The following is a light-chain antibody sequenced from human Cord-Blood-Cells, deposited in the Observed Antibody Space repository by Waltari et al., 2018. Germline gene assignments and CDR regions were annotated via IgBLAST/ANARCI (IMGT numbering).Light chain of an antibody. CDR3: CSYAGV. CDR1: SSDVGSYNL. Sequence: QSALTQPASVSGSPGQSITISCTGTSSDVGSYNLVSWYQQHPGKAPKLMIYEGSKRPSGVSNRFSGSKSGNMASLTISGLQAEDEADYYCCSYAGVFGGGTKLTVL. V-gene: IGLV2-23*01. CDR2: EGS. J-gene: IGLJ3*02.